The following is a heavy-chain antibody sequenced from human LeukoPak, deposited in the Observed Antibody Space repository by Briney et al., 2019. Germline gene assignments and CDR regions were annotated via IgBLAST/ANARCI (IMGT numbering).Heavy chain of an antibody. CDR2: IRYDSSKR. D-gene: IGHD6-6*01. J-gene: IGHJ4*02. V-gene: IGHV3-30*02. Sequence: PGGSLRLSCAASGFTFTNHYMDWVRQAPGKGLEWVADIRYDSSKRHYVDSVKGRFTISRDNSKNTLYLEMGSLRVEDTAVYYCATPLSASSTDYWGQGTMVTVSS. CDR1: GFTFTNHY. CDR3: ATPLSASSTDY.